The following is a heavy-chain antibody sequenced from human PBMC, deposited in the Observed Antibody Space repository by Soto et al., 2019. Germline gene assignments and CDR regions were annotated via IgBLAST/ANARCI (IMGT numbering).Heavy chain of an antibody. D-gene: IGHD3-10*01. J-gene: IGHJ4*02. V-gene: IGHV3-21*06. CDR2: IDSSSSFI. CDR1: EFTFISHA. CDR3: ARDPLWFGEIGYFDY. Sequence: GGSLILSCAASEFTFISHAMNWVRKDPGKGLEWISSIDSSSSFIYYADSVKGRFTISRDNAKNSVFLHMSSLRADDTAVYYCARDPLWFGEIGYFDYWGQGALVTVSS.